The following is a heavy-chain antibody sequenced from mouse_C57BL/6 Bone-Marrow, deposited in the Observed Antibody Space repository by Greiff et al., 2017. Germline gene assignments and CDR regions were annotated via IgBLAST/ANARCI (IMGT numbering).Heavy chain of an antibody. CDR1: GYTFTSYG. CDR3: ARGGGNSWYFDV. V-gene: IGHV1-81*01. J-gene: IGHJ1*03. D-gene: IGHD2-1*01. CDR2: IYPRSGNT. Sequence: VQLQQSGAELARPGASVKLSCKASGYTFTSYGISWVKQRTGQGLEWIGEIYPRSGNTYYNEKLKGKATLPADNSSSTAYRELRSLTSEDSAVYFCARGGGNSWYFDVWGTGTTVTVSS.